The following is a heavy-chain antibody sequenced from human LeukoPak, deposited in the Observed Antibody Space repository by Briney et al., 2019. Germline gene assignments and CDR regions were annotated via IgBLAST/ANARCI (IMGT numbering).Heavy chain of an antibody. Sequence: SETLSLTCTVSGGSISSYYWSWIRQPAGKGLEWIGRIYTSGSTNYNPSLKSRVTMSVDTSKNQSSLKLSSVTAADTAVYYCARVVYYDSSGYSDYWGQGTLVTVSS. D-gene: IGHD3-22*01. V-gene: IGHV4-4*07. CDR1: GGSISSYY. CDR3: ARVVYYDSSGYSDY. J-gene: IGHJ4*02. CDR2: IYTSGST.